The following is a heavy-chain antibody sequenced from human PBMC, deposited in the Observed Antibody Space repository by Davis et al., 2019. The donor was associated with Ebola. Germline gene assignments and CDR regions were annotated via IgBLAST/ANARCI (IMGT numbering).Heavy chain of an antibody. CDR2: FDPEYGEA. V-gene: IGHV1-24*01. Sequence: ASVKVSCKVSGYTLAEISMHWVRQAPGEGLEWMGGFDPEYGEAIYAQKFQGRVTMTEDTSTDTAYMELSSLRSEDTAMYYCAIGGTTGGFDYWGQAALVTVSS. J-gene: IGHJ4*02. D-gene: IGHD1-14*01. CDR3: AIGGTTGGFDY. CDR1: GYTLAEIS.